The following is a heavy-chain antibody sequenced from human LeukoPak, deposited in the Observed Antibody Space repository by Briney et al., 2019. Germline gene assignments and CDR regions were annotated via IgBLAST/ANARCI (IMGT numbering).Heavy chain of an antibody. CDR1: GGSICVYY. Sequence: SETLSLTCTVSGGSICVYYWSWIRQPPGKGLERIGYIFYTGSTNYNPSLQGRVTISVDTSKNQFSLKLYSVTAADTAVYYCARGRGYGDYYFDYWGQGTLVTVSS. J-gene: IGHJ4*02. CDR3: ARGRGYGDYYFDY. D-gene: IGHD3-22*01. CDR2: IFYTGST. V-gene: IGHV4-59*01.